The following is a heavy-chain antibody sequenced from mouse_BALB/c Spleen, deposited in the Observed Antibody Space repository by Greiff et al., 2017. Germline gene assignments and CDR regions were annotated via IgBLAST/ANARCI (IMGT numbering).Heavy chain of an antibody. J-gene: IGHJ3*01. D-gene: IGHD2-14*01. V-gene: IGHV2-6-7*01. Sequence: VHLVESGPGLVAPSQSLSITCTVSGFSLTGYGVHWVRQPPGKGLEWLGMIWGDGSTDYNSALKSRLSISKDNSKSQVFLKMNSLQTDDTARYYCARGNYRYDEAWFADWGQGTLVTVSA. CDR2: IWGDGST. CDR1: GFSLTGYG. CDR3: ARGNYRYDEAWFAD.